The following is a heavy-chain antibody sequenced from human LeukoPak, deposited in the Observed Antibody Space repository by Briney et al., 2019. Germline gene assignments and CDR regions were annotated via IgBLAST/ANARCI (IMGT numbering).Heavy chain of an antibody. CDR3: ARHPSAAIPYYFDY. CDR1: GFPFTSYW. CDR2: IYPGDSDT. D-gene: IGHD2-2*01. V-gene: IGHV5-51*01. J-gene: IGHJ4*02. Sequence: GESPQISRKGSGFPFTSYWIGRGRPVPGKGLEGMGIIYPGDSDTRYSPSFQGQVTISADKSISTAYLQWSSLKASDTAMYYCARHPSAAIPYYFDYWGQGTLVTVFS.